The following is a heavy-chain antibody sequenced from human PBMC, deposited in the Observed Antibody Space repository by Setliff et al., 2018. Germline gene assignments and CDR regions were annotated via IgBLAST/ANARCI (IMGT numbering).Heavy chain of an antibody. CDR2: ISGYNGFI. V-gene: IGHV1-18*04. CDR1: GYTFTSYY. Sequence: ASVKVSCKASGYTFTSYYIHWVRQAPGQGLEWMGWISGYNGFIIYAQKFQGRVTMTTDTSTNTAYMELRSLRSDDTAMYYCTRAAIVVGPPTAAFDIWGKGTMVTVSS. D-gene: IGHD2-2*01. CDR3: TRAAIVVGPPTAAFDI. J-gene: IGHJ3*02.